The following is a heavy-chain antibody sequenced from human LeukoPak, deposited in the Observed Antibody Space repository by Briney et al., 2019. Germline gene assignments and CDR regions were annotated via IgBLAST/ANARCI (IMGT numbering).Heavy chain of an antibody. CDR2: INSDGSGT. J-gene: IGHJ4*02. D-gene: IGHD2-2*01. CDR1: GFTFNSYW. V-gene: IGHV3-74*01. Sequence: PGGSLRLSCAASGFTFNSYWMHWVRQAPGKGLVWVSRINSDGSGTSDADFVKGRFTISRDNSKNTLYLQTNSLRAEDTAVYYCAKEGGTRGSTSYYFDYWGQGTLVTVSS. CDR3: AKEGGTRGSTSYYFDY.